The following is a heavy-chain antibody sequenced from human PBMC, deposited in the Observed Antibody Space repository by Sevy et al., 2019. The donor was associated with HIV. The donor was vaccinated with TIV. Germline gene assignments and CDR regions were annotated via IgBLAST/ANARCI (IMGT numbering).Heavy chain of an antibody. V-gene: IGHV3-48*01. CDR2: ISSSSSTI. CDR1: GFTFSSYS. Sequence: GGSLRLSCAASGFTFSSYSMNWVRQAPGKGLEWVSYISSSSSTIYYANSVKGRFNISRDNAKNSLYLQMNSLRAEDTAVYYCARVGIVVGAAFDIWGQGTMVTVSS. D-gene: IGHD2-15*01. J-gene: IGHJ3*02. CDR3: ARVGIVVGAAFDI.